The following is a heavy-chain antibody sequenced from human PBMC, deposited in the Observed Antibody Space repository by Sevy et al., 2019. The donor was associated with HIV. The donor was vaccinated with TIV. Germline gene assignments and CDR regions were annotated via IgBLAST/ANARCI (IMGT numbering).Heavy chain of an antibody. J-gene: IGHJ5*02. Sequence: GGSLRLSCAASGFTFSSYAMSWVRQAPGKWLEWVSAISGSGGSTYYADSVKGRFTISRDNSKNTLYLQMNSLRAEDTAVYYCAKDIVVEPTTAWGQGTLVTVSS. D-gene: IGHD2-2*01. CDR3: AKDIVVEPTTA. V-gene: IGHV3-23*01. CDR2: ISGSGGST. CDR1: GFTFSSYA.